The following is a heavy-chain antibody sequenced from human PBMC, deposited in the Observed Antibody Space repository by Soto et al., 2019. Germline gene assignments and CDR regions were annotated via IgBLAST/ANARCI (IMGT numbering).Heavy chain of an antibody. V-gene: IGHV5-51*01. D-gene: IGHD3-22*01. CDR1: GYDFTTYW. CDR2: IHPSDSDA. J-gene: IGHJ5*02. Sequence: PGESLKISCRDSGYDFTTYWIGWVRQMPGRGLEWVAIIHPSDSDAGYSPSLQGQVTISADKSINTAYLQWSSLKASDTAMYYCARQNDYYDSSGPLGWFDLWGQGTLVTVS. CDR3: ARQNDYYDSSGPLGWFDL.